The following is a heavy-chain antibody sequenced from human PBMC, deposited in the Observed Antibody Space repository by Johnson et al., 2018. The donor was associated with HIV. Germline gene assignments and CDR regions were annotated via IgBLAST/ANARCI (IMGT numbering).Heavy chain of an antibody. CDR2: ISYDGSNT. V-gene: IGHV3-30*14. CDR1: GFTFSSYA. Sequence: VQLVESGGGVVQPGRSLRLSCEASGFTFSSYAMHWVRQAPGKGLEWVAVISYDGSNTYYADSVKGRFPISRDNSKNTLYLQMNSLRADDTAVYYCARDALESPWAFDIWGQGTLVTVSS. CDR3: ARDALESPWAFDI. J-gene: IGHJ3*02. D-gene: IGHD1-1*01.